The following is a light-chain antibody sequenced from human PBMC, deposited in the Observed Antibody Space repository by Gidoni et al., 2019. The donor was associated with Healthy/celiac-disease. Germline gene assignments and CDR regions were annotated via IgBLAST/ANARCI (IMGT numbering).Light chain of an antibody. CDR1: QCISSY. CDR3: QQYYSYPFT. V-gene: IGKV1-8*01. Sequence: IRLTQSPSSLSASTGDRVTITWRASQCISSYLAWYQQKPGKAPKLLIYAASTLQSGVPSRFSGSGYGTDFTLTISCLQSEDFATYYCQQYYSYPFTFGPGTKVDIK. CDR2: AAS. J-gene: IGKJ3*01.